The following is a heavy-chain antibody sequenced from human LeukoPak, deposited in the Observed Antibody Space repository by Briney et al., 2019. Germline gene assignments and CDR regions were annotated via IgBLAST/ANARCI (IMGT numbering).Heavy chain of an antibody. Sequence: GGSLRLSCAASGFTFSSYGMHWVRQAPGKGLEWVAFIRYDGSNKYYADSVKGRFTISRDNSKNTLYLQMNSLRAEDTAVYYCASRGLAATDTRFFDYWGQGTLVTVSS. CDR1: GFTFSSYG. J-gene: IGHJ4*02. CDR2: IRYDGSNK. CDR3: ASRGLAATDTRFFDY. D-gene: IGHD6-13*01. V-gene: IGHV3-30*02.